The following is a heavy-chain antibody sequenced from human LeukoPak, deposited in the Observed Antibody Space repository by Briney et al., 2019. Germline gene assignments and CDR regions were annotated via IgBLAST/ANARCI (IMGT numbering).Heavy chain of an antibody. V-gene: IGHV1-2*02. J-gene: IGHJ4*02. D-gene: IGHD3-22*01. CDR1: GYTFSDYF. CDR3: AREEGRVAYYDSSGYPDY. CDR2: INPKNGGT. Sequence: ASVKVSCKASGYTFSDYFIHWVRQAPGQGLEWMGWINPKNGGTNYAQKFQGRVTMTRDTSISTAYMELRRLRSDDTAVYYCAREEGRVAYYDSSGYPDYWGQGTLVTVSS.